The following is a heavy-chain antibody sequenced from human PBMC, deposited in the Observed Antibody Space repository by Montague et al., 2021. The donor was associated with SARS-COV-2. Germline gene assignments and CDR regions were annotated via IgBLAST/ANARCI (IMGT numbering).Heavy chain of an antibody. J-gene: IGHJ6*02. V-gene: IGHV4-34*01. CDR1: GGSFSGYY. CDR3: ARGPITGTTCYYYYGMDV. Sequence: SETLSLTCAVYGGSFSGYYWSWIRQPPGKGLEWIGEINHSGSTNYNPSLKSRVTISVDTSKNQFSLKLSSVTAADTAVYYCARGPITGTTCYYYYGMDVWGQGTTVTVSS. D-gene: IGHD4-17*01. CDR2: INHSGST.